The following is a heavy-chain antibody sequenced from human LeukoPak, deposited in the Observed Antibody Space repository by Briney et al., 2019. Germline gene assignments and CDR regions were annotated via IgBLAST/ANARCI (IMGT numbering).Heavy chain of an antibody. CDR2: ISHDGSHK. Sequence: GGTLRLSCAASGFTPTTYAIHWVRQAPGKGLEWVAVISHDGSHKYYADSVKGRFTISRDNSKNTLSLQINTLRPEDTAVYYCARDPQRSYSGYEIDYWGQGTLVTVSS. CDR1: GFTPTTYA. D-gene: IGHD5-12*01. V-gene: IGHV3-30*04. CDR3: ARDPQRSYSGYEIDY. J-gene: IGHJ4*02.